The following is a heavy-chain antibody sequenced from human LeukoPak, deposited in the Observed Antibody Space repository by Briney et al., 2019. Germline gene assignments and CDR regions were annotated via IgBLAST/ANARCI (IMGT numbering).Heavy chain of an antibody. CDR3: ARDQKETYYYGSGSYSNGMDV. Sequence: SETLSLTCTVSGGSISSSSYYWSWIRQPAGKGLEWIGRIYTSGSTNYNPSLKSRVTISVDTSKNQFSLKLSSVTAADTAVYYCARDQKETYYYGSGSYSNGMDVWGQGTTVTVSS. CDR2: IYTSGST. D-gene: IGHD3-10*01. J-gene: IGHJ6*02. V-gene: IGHV4-61*02. CDR1: GGSISSSSYY.